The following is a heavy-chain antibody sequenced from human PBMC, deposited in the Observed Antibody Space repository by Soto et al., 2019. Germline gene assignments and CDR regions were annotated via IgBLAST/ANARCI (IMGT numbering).Heavy chain of an antibody. V-gene: IGHV4-34*01. CDR1: GGSFSGYS. CDR3: ASTEKDCSGGSCPSRGFDN. Sequence: SEKLSLTCAVYGGSFSGYSWNWIRQPPGKGLEWVGEINHGGTSSYSPSLKSRVTLSVDASKNQFSLKLTSVTGADTAIYYCASTEKDCSGGSCPSRGFDNWGQGTLVT. J-gene: IGHJ4*02. CDR2: INHGGTS. D-gene: IGHD2-15*01.